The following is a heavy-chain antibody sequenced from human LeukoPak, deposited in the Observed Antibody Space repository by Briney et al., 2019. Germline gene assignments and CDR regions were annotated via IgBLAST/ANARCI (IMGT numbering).Heavy chain of an antibody. CDR2: IKTKTEGETT. D-gene: IGHD2-21*02. CDR3: TTRVVTTNDN. CDR1: GFTFNYAW. V-gene: IGHV3-15*01. J-gene: IGHJ4*02. Sequence: GGSLRLSCSASGFTFNYAWMNWVRQAPGKGLEWVGRIKTKTEGETTDYPAPVKVRFTVSRDDSRNTVYLQMNSLKAEDTAVYYCTTRVVTTNDNWGQGTLVTVSS.